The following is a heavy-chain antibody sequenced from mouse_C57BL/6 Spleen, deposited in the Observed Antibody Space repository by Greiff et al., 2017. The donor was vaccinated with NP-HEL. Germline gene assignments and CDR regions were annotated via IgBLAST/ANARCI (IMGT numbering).Heavy chain of an antibody. J-gene: IGHJ2*01. CDR3: AREEDYDGFDY. CDR1: GYTFTSYW. D-gene: IGHD2-4*01. V-gene: IGHV1-64*01. CDR2: IHPNSGST. Sequence: QVQLQQPGAELVKPGASVKLSCKASGYTFTSYWMHWVKQRPGQGLEWIGMIHPNSGSTNYNEKFKSKATLTVDKSSSTAYMPLSSLTSEDSAVYYCAREEDYDGFDYWGQGTTLTVSS.